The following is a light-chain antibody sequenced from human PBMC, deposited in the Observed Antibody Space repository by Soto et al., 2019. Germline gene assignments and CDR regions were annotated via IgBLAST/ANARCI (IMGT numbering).Light chain of an antibody. CDR3: HHYDHWPLT. Sequence: EIVMTQSPATLSLSPGDRASLSCRASQSVRRNLAWFQQKPGQAPRLLIYAASTRATGIPARFSGSGSGAEFSLTISSLQSEDFAIYYCHHYDHWPLTFGGGTKVDI. CDR1: QSVRRN. J-gene: IGKJ4*01. V-gene: IGKV3-15*01. CDR2: AAS.